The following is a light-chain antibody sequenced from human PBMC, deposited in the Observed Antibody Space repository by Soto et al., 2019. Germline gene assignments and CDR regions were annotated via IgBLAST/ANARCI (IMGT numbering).Light chain of an antibody. V-gene: IGKV3-20*01. CDR2: GAS. CDR1: QSVSSN. CDR3: QQYGGSPRT. J-gene: IGKJ1*01. Sequence: ILLPQSPGTLSLSPGERATLSCRASQSVSSNLAWYQQKPGQAPRLLIYGASSRATGIPDRFSGSGSGTDFTLTISRLEPEDFAVYYCQQYGGSPRTFGQGTKVDIK.